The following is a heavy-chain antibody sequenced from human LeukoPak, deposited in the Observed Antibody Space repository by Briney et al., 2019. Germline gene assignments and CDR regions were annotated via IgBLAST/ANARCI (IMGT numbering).Heavy chain of an antibody. J-gene: IGHJ5*02. CDR3: AKGRYSSSWYWFDP. Sequence: GGSLRLSCAASGLTFSSYGMHWVRQAPGKGLEWVAFIRYDGSNKYYADSVKGRFTISRDNSKNTLYLQMNSLRAEDTAVYYCAKGRYSSSWYWFDPWSQGTLVTVSS. CDR1: GLTFSSYG. D-gene: IGHD6-13*01. V-gene: IGHV3-30*02. CDR2: IRYDGSNK.